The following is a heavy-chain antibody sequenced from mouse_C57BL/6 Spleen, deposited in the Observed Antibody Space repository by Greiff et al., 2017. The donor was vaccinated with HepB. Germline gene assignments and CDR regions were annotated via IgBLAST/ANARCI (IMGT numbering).Heavy chain of an antibody. D-gene: IGHD2-5*01. V-gene: IGHV1-18*01. CDR1: GYTFTDYN. CDR3: ARLGAYYSNYGWFAY. CDR2: INPNNGGT. Sequence: EVQLQQSGPELVKPGASVKIPCKASGYTFTDYNMDWVKQSHGKSLEWIGDINPNNGGTIYNQKFKGKATLTVDKSSSTAYMELRSLTSEDTAVYYCARLGAYYSNYGWFAYWGQGTLVTVSA. J-gene: IGHJ3*01.